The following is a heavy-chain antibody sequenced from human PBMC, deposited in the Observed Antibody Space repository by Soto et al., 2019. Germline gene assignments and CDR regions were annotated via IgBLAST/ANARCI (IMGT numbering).Heavy chain of an antibody. Sequence: ASVKVSCKVSGYTLTELSMQWVRQAPGKGLEWMGGFDPEDGETIYAQKFQGRVTMTEDTSTDTAYMELRSLRSDDTAVYYCARDLRGIVVVVAANLLGYWGQGTLVTVSS. CDR2: FDPEDGET. CDR1: GYTLTELS. CDR3: ARDLRGIVVVVAANLLGY. J-gene: IGHJ4*02. D-gene: IGHD2-15*01. V-gene: IGHV1-24*01.